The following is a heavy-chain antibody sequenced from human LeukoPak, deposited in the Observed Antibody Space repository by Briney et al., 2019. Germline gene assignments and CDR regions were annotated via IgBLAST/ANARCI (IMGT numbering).Heavy chain of an antibody. D-gene: IGHD1-7*01. CDR2: INPSGGST. CDR3: ARAPLELGDWFDP. CDR1: GYTFTSYY. J-gene: IGHJ5*02. Sequence: ASVTVSCKASGYTFTSYYMHWVRQAPGQGLEWMGIINPSGGSTSYAQKFQGRVTMTRDMSTSTVYMELSSLRSEDTAVYYCARAPLELGDWFDPWGQGTLVTVSS. V-gene: IGHV1-46*01.